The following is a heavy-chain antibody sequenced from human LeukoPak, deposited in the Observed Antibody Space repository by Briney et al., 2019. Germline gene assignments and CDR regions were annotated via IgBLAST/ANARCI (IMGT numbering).Heavy chain of an antibody. Sequence: SQTLSLTCTVSGGSVSSGNYYWSWIRQPAGKGLEWIGRTYTSGTTNYNPSLDSRVTILLDTSKNQFSLKLSSVTAADTAVYYCARAVGSSESNYFDPWGQGTLATVSS. D-gene: IGHD1-7*01. J-gene: IGHJ5*02. CDR1: GGSVSSGNYY. V-gene: IGHV4-61*02. CDR3: ARAVGSSESNYFDP. CDR2: TYTSGTT.